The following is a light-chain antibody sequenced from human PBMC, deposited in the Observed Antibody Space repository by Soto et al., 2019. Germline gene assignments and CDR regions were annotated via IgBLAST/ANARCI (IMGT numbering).Light chain of an antibody. J-gene: IGLJ2*01. V-gene: IGLV2-8*01. Sequence: QSALTQPPSASGSPGQSVTISCTGTSSDVGAYKYVSWYQQYPGKAPKLMIYEVTKRPSGVPDRFSGSKSGNTASLTVSGLQAEDEADYYCGTWDDSLDGVVFGGGTKLTVL. CDR3: GTWDDSLDGVV. CDR2: EVT. CDR1: SSDVGAYKY.